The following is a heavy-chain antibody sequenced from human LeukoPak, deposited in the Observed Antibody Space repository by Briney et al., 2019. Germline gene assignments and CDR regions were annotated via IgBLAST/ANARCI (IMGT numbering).Heavy chain of an antibody. V-gene: IGHV4-30-4*01. Sequence: SETLSLTCTVSGGSISSVDYYWSWIRQPPGKGLEWIGYISYSGSTYYSPSLKSRVTLSVDTSKNQFSLKLSSVTAADTAVYYCARDLSGKDAFDIWGRGTMVTVSS. CDR1: GGSISSVDYY. J-gene: IGHJ3*02. CDR3: ARDLSGKDAFDI. CDR2: ISYSGST. D-gene: IGHD3-3*01.